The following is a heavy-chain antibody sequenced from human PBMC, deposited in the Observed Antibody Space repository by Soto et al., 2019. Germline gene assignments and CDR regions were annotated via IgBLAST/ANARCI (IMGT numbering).Heavy chain of an antibody. V-gene: IGHV3-30*18. D-gene: IGHD5-12*01. CDR2: ISYDGIDK. CDR1: GFTFSSFG. Sequence: QVQLVESGGGVVQPGRSLILSCAASGFTFSSFGIHWVRQAPGKGLEWVAVISYDGIDKNYADSVKGRFTISRENSKNMVYLQMNSLRAEDTAVYYCAKDLREMATIRPDYWGQGILVTVSS. CDR3: AKDLREMATIRPDY. J-gene: IGHJ4*02.